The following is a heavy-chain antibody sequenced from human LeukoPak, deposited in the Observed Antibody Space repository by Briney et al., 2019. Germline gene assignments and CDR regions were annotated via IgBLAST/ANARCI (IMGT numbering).Heavy chain of an antibody. J-gene: IGHJ3*02. CDR2: IRYDGSNK. V-gene: IGHV3-30*02. D-gene: IGHD3-10*02. CDR1: GFTFSSYG. Sequence: PGGSLRLSCAASGFTFSSYGMHWVRQAPGKGLEWVALIRYDGSNKYYADSVKGRFTISRDNSKNTLYLQMNSLRAEDTAVYYCAKDRPSYIRGDAFDNWGQGTMVTVSS. CDR3: AKDRPSYIRGDAFDN.